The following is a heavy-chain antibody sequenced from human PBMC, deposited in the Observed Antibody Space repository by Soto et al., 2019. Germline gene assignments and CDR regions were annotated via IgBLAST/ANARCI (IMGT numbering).Heavy chain of an antibody. CDR1: GFTFSSYA. D-gene: IGHD2-2*01. J-gene: IGHJ3*02. Sequence: LRLSCAASGFTFSSYAMSWGRQAPGKGLEWVSAISGSGGSTYYADSVKGRFTISRDNSKNTLYLQMNSLRAEDTAVYYCAKGWEYQLLHDAFDIWGQGTMVTVSS. V-gene: IGHV3-23*01. CDR3: AKGWEYQLLHDAFDI. CDR2: ISGSGGST.